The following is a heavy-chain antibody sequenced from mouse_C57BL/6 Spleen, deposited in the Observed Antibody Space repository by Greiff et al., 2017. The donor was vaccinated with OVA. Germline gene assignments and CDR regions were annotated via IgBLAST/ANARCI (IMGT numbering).Heavy chain of an antibody. CDR2: ISDGGSYT. Sequence: DVKLVESGGGLVKPGGSLKLSCAASGFTFSSYAMSWVRQTPEKRLEWVATISDGGSYTYYPDNVKGRFTISRDNAKNNLYLQMSHLKSEDTAMYYCARERADYWGQGTTLTVSS. J-gene: IGHJ2*01. V-gene: IGHV5-4*01. CDR3: ARERADY. D-gene: IGHD3-1*01. CDR1: GFTFSSYA.